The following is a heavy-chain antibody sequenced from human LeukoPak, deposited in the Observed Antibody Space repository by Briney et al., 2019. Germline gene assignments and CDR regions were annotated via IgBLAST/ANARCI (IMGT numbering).Heavy chain of an antibody. Sequence: GGSLRLSCVASGFTFTEYYMSWIRQAPGKGLEWVSYISSSGSTIYYADSVKGRFTISRDNAKNSLYLQMNSLRAEDTAVYYCARAGYGQMWAFDYWGQGTLVTVSS. CDR2: ISSSGSTI. V-gene: IGHV3-11*01. CDR1: GFTFTEYY. D-gene: IGHD5-18*01. CDR3: ARAGYGQMWAFDY. J-gene: IGHJ4*02.